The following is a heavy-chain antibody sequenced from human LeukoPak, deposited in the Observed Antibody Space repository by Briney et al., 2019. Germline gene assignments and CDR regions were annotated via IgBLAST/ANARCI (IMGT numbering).Heavy chain of an antibody. J-gene: IGHJ4*02. CDR1: GYTSTGYY. D-gene: IGHD5-18*01. V-gene: IGHV1-2*02. CDR2: INPNSGGT. Sequence: GASVKVSCKASGYTSTGYYMHWVRQAPGQGLEWMGWINPNSGGTNYAQKFQGRVTMTRDTSISTAYMELSRLRSDDTAVYYCARDTIQLWFYFDYWGQGTLVTVSS. CDR3: ARDTIQLWFYFDY.